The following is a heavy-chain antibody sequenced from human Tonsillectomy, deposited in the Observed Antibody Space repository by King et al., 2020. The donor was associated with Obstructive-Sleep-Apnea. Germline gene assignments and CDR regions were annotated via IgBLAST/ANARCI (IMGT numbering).Heavy chain of an antibody. Sequence: VQLVESGGGLVQPGGSLRLSCAASGFILDNFAMYWVRQAPGKGLEWVSGISWDRGNIAYADSVRGRFTTSRDNVRKSLYLQMNRLRGGDTAVYLCARQRTPRSDIVIEMFGNDGIDGWGQGRTVT. CDR1: GFILDNFA. CDR2: ISWDRGNI. V-gene: IGHV3-9*01. D-gene: IGHD2/OR15-2a*01. J-gene: IGHJ3*01. CDR3: ARQRTPRSDIVIEMFGNDGIDG.